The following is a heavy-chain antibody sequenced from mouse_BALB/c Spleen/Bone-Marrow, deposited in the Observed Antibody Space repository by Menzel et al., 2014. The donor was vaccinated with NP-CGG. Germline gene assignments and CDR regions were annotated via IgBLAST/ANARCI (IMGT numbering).Heavy chain of an antibody. CDR1: GYTFTSCY. J-gene: IGHJ3*01. D-gene: IGHD2-14*01. Sequence: VQLQQSGAELVKPGASVKLSCKASGYTFTSCYMYWVKQRPGQGLEWIGEINPSNGGTNFNEKFKSKATLTVDKSSSTAYMQLSSLTSEDSAVYYCTRGGAYYRYTSFAYWGQGTLVTVSA. V-gene: IGHV1S81*02. CDR2: INPSNGGT. CDR3: TRGGAYYRYTSFAY.